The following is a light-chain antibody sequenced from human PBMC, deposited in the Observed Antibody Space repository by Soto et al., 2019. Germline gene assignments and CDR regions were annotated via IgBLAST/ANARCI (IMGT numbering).Light chain of an antibody. J-gene: IGLJ1*01. CDR3: CSYAGSSPLYV. CDR2: EGS. V-gene: IGLV2-23*01. Sequence: QSALTQPASVSGSPGQSITISCTGTSSDVGSYNLVSWYQQHPGKAPKLKIYEGSKRPSGVSNRFSGSKSGNTASLTISGLQAEDEADYYCCSYAGSSPLYVFGTGTKLTVL. CDR1: SSDVGSYNL.